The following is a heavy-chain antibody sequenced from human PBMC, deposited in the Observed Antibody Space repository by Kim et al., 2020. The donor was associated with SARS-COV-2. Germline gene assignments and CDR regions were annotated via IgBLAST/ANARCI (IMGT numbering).Heavy chain of an antibody. D-gene: IGHD1-26*01. J-gene: IGHJ3*01. V-gene: IGHV3-7*01. Sequence: YVDSVQGRVTISRDNAKNSLYLQMYSLRAEDTAVYYCARDVRATGALGVWGQGTMVTVSS. CDR3: ARDVRATGALGV.